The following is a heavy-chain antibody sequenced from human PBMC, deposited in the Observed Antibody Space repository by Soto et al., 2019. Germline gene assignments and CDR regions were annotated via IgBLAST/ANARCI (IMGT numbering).Heavy chain of an antibody. CDR3: ARLIWLTTATTDRGFAP. D-gene: IGHD4-17*01. V-gene: IGHV4-39*01. Sequence: SETLSLTCTVSGGSISSSSHYWDWIRQPPGEGLEWIGSIYYSGTTYYKPSLKSRVTISVDTSTNQFSLKMSYVTAADTDVYYCARLIWLTTATTDRGFAPWGQGTQVTGSS. CDR1: GGSISSSSHY. CDR2: IYYSGTT. J-gene: IGHJ5*02.